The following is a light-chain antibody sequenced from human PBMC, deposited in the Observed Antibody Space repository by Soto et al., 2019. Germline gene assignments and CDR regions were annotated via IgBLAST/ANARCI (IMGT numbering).Light chain of an antibody. CDR2: LNSDGSH. Sequence: QPVLTQSPSASASLGASVKLTCTLSSGHSNYAIAWHQQQSEKGPRYLMKLNSDGSHSKGDGIPDRFSGSSSGAERYLTISSLQSEDEADYCCQTWGAGIVVFGGGTKPTVL. J-gene: IGLJ2*01. CDR3: QTWGAGIVV. V-gene: IGLV4-69*01. CDR1: SGHSNYA.